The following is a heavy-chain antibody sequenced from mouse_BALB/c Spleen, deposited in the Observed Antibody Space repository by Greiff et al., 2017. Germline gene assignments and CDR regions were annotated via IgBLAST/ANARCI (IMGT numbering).Heavy chain of an antibody. J-gene: IGHJ1*01. CDR3: TRSGYDYGYFDV. V-gene: IGHV1-5*01. CDR2: IYPGNSDT. CDR1: GYTFTSYW. Sequence: EVHLVESGTVLARPGASVKMSCKASGYTFTSYWMHWVKQRPGQGLEWIGAIYPGNSDTSYNQKFKGKAKLTAVTSTSTAYMELSSLTNEDSAVYYCTRSGYDYGYFDVWGAGTTVTVSS. D-gene: IGHD2-3*01.